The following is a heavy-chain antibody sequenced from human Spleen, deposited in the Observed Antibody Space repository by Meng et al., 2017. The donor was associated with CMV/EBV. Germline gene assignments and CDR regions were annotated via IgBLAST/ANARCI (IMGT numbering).Heavy chain of an antibody. D-gene: IGHD6-19*01. CDR1: GFTFSSYE. Sequence: GGSLRLSCAASGFTFSSYEMNWVRQAPGKGLEWVSRIKSKADGGATDYAAPVKGRFTISRDDSENTLYLQMNSLKSEDTAVYYCTTDALGSGWFYFDYWGQGTLVTVSS. J-gene: IGHJ4*02. V-gene: IGHV3-15*01. CDR3: TTDALGSGWFYFDY. CDR2: IKSKADGGAT.